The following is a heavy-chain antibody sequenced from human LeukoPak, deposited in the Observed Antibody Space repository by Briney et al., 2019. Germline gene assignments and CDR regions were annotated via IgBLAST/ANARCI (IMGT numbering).Heavy chain of an antibody. Sequence: SETLSLTCTVSGGSISSSSYYWGWIRQPPGKGLEWIGSIYYSGSTYYNPSLKSRVTISVDTSKNQFSLKLSSVTAADTAVYYCARPKEHSSSLGFDYWGQGTLVTVSS. CDR1: GGSISSSSYY. V-gene: IGHV4-39*01. J-gene: IGHJ4*02. D-gene: IGHD6-6*01. CDR3: ARPKEHSSSLGFDY. CDR2: IYYSGST.